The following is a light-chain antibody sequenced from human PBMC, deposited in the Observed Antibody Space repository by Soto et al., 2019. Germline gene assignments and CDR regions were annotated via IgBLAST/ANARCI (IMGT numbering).Light chain of an antibody. J-gene: IGKJ5*01. Sequence: DIQMTQSPSTLSGSVGYRVTITCRSIQTISSWLAWYQQKPGKAPKLLIYKASTLKSGVPSRFSGSGSGTEFTLSIDSLQPDYFATYYCQQYHTSSITFGQGTRLEIK. V-gene: IGKV1-5*03. CDR1: QTISSW. CDR3: QQYHTSSIT. CDR2: KAS.